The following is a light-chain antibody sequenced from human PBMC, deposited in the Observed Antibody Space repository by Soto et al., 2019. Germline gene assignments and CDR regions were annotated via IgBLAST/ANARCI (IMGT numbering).Light chain of an antibody. J-gene: IGKJ1*01. V-gene: IGKV3-11*01. CDR3: QQYNNWPPT. CDR2: QTS. CDR1: QYINTR. Sequence: EIVLTQSPSPLSSFPFSLFPLSCRASQYINTRWAWSPPRPCPSPLLLLYQTSIRASGIPARFSASGTGTDFTLTISDVQPEAFLLYFCQQYNNWPPTFGQGTKVDIK.